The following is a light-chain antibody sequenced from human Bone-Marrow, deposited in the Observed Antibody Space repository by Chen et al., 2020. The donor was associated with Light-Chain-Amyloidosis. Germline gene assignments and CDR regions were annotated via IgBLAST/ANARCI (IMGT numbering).Light chain of an antibody. Sequence: SYELTQPPSVSVSPGQTARITCPGDDLPTQYAYWYQQKPGQAPVLVIHRETERPSGISERFAGSSSGTTATLTISGVQAEDEADYHCQSADSSGTYGVIFGGWTKLTVL. CDR2: RET. V-gene: IGLV3-25*03. J-gene: IGLJ2*01. CDR3: QSADSSGTYGVI. CDR1: DLPTQY.